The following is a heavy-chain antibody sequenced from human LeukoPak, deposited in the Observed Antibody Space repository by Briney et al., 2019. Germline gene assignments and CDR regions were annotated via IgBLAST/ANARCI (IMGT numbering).Heavy chain of an antibody. V-gene: IGHV4-34*01. CDR3: ARAIAAPVFFDY. Sequence: ETLSLTCAVYGGSFSGYYWSWIRQPPGKGLEWIGDINHSGSTNYNPSLKSRVTISVDTSKNQFSLKLSSVTAADTAVYYCARAIAAPVFFDYLGQGTLVTVSS. CDR1: GGSFSGYY. J-gene: IGHJ4*02. D-gene: IGHD6-13*01. CDR2: INHSGST.